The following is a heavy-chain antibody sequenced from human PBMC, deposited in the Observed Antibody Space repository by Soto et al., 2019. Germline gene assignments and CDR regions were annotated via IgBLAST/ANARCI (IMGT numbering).Heavy chain of an antibody. Sequence: EVQLLESGGGLVQPGGSLRLSCAASGFTFSSYAMSWVRQAPGKGLERVSVISGSGGSTYYADSVKGRFTISRDNSKNTLYLHMNSLRAEDTAVYYCAKRGSGSQFDYWGQGTLVTVSS. CDR3: AKRGSGSQFDY. CDR2: ISGSGGST. V-gene: IGHV3-23*01. CDR1: GFTFSSYA. D-gene: IGHD1-26*01. J-gene: IGHJ4*02.